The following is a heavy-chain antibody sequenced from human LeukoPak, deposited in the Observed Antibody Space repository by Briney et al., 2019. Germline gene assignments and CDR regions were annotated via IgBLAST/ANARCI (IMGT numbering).Heavy chain of an antibody. D-gene: IGHD3-22*01. CDR3: ARGRAIYYDSSGYYPIFDY. CDR1: GYTFTGYY. J-gene: IGHJ4*02. CDR2: INPNSGGT. V-gene: IGHV1-2*02. Sequence: ASVKVSCKASGYTFTGYYMHWVRQAPGQGLEWMGWINPNSGGTNYAQKFQGRVTMTRDTSISTAYMELSRLRSDDTAVYYCARGRAIYYDSSGYYPIFDYWGQGTLVTVSS.